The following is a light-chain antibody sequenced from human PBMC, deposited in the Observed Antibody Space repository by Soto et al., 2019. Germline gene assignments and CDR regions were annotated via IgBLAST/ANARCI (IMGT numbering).Light chain of an antibody. Sequence: DIVMTQSPDSLAVSPGERATINCKSSQSVLYSSNNNNYLAWYQQKPGQPPKLLIYWASTREPGVPDRFSGSGSGTDFTLTISSLQSDDVAVYYCQQYYTTPYTFGQGTNLEIK. CDR2: WAS. J-gene: IGKJ2*01. CDR3: QQYYTTPYT. V-gene: IGKV4-1*01. CDR1: QSVLYSSNNNNY.